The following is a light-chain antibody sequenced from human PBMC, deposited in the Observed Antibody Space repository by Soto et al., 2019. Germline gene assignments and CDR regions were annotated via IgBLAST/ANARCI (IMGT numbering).Light chain of an antibody. Sequence: QAVVTQPPSVSGAPGQTVTISCTGSSSNLGPGFDVHWYQHVPGKAPKLLIYDNDNRPSEIPDRFSGSKSDTSATLVITGLQTEDEADYYCGSWDASLTVVFGGGTKLTV. J-gene: IGLJ3*02. V-gene: IGLV1-51*01. CDR3: GSWDASLTVV. CDR1: SSNLGPGFD. CDR2: DND.